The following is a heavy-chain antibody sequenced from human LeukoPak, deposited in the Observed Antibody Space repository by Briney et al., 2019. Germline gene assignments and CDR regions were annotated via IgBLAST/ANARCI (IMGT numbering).Heavy chain of an antibody. D-gene: IGHD2-2*01. CDR2: INPNSGGT. CDR3: ARRYCSSTSCYSSYYFDY. V-gene: IGHV1-2*02. J-gene: IGHJ4*02. CDR1: GYTFTGYY. Sequence: ASVKVSCTASGYTFTGYYMHWVRQAPGQGLEWMGWINPNSGGTNYAQKFQGRVTMTRDTSISTAYMELSRLRSDDTAVYYCARRYCSSTSCYSSYYFDYWGQGTLVTVSS.